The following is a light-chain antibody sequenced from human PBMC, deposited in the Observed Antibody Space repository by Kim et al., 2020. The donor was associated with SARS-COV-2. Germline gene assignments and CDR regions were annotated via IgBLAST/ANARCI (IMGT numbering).Light chain of an antibody. V-gene: IGLV2-14*03. CDR3: SSYTSSSTPYV. CDR1: SSDVGGYNY. J-gene: IGLJ1*01. CDR2: DVN. Sequence: SITISCTGTSSDVGGYNYVSWYQQHPGKAPKLMIYDVNNRPSGVSNRFSGSKSGNTASLTISRLQAEDEADYYCSSYTSSSTPYVFGTGTKVTVL.